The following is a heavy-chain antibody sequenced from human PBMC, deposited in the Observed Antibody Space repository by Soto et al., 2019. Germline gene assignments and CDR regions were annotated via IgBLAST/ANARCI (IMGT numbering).Heavy chain of an antibody. CDR2: INGDGSST. CDR1: GFNFRTYW. J-gene: IGHJ5*02. CDR3: ARVYYLQNSGYFQNWFDP. Sequence: GGSLRLSCAASGFNFRTYWMHWVRQAPGKGLEWVSRINGDGSSTSYADSVKGRFTISRDNAKNTLYLQMSSLRPEDAAVYYCARVYYLQNSGYFQNWFDPWGQGTLVTVSS. V-gene: IGHV3-74*01. D-gene: IGHD3-22*01.